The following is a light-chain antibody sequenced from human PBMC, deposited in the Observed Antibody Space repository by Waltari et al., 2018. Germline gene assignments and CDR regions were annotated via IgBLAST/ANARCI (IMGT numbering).Light chain of an antibody. CDR3: SSYTNSSTWV. V-gene: IGLV2-14*01. CDR2: EVY. J-gene: IGLJ3*02. Sequence: QSALTPPASVSESPGQSVTISCTGTSSHIDNYNHVSWYQQHPGKAPKLIILEVYDRPSGVSDRFSASKSANTASLTISGLQAEDEADYYCSSYTNSSTWVFGGGTSLTVL. CDR1: SSHIDNYNH.